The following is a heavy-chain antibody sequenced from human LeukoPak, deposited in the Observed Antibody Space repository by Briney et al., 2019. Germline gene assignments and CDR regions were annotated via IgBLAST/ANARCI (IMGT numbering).Heavy chain of an antibody. CDR2: INVDGTAE. CDR1: GFSFSTIY. CDR3: ARDPYRFAFDI. V-gene: IGHV3-7*03. D-gene: IGHD1-26*01. Sequence: GGSLRLSCAASGFSFSTIYMSWVRQTPGQGLEWVANINVDGTAEYYVDSVKGRFTISRDNAKNSLYLQMNSLRAEDTAVYYCARDPYRFAFDIWGQGTVVLVSS. J-gene: IGHJ3*02.